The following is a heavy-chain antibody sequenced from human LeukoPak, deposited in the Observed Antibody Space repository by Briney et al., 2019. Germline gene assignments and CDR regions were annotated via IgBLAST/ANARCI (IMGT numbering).Heavy chain of an antibody. V-gene: IGHV1-2*02. CDR2: INPNSGGT. D-gene: IGHD3-10*01. J-gene: IGHJ6*03. CDR3: ARGYYYGSGSYYNRPYYYYYMDV. CDR1: GYTFTGYY. Sequence: ASVKVSCKASGYTFTGYYMHWVRQAPGQGLEWMGWINPNSGGTNYAQKFQGRVTMTRNTSISTAYMELSSLRSEDTAVYYCARGYYYGSGSYYNRPYYYYYMDVWGKGTTVTISS.